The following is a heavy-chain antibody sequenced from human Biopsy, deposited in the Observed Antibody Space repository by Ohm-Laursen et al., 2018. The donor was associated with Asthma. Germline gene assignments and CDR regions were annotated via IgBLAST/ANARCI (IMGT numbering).Heavy chain of an antibody. V-gene: IGHV4-59*01. CDR3: ARVRGAFYESSVKNVFDV. J-gene: IGHJ3*01. D-gene: IGHD3-22*01. CDR1: GGSIGIYY. Sequence: GTLSLTCPVSGGSIGIYYWGWIRQPPGKGLEYIGYTHYSGTTNTDPSLTGRVTMSVDTSKNQFSLKVTSVTAADTAVYFCARVRGAFYESSVKNVFDVWGQGTMVTVSS. CDR2: THYSGTT.